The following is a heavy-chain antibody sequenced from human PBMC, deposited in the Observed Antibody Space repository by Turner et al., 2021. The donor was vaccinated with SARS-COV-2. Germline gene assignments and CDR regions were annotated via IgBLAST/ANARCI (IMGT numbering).Heavy chain of an antibody. CDR1: GGTFSSYA. CDR2: IIPSSGTA. Sequence: QVQLVQSGAEVKKPGSSVKVSCKASGGTFSSYAISWVRPAPGQGLGWMGGIIPSSGTANYAQKFQGRVTITADESTSTAYMELSSLRSEDTAVYYCARGKNYYGSGSYYPTHYYYGMDVWGQGTTVTVSS. V-gene: IGHV1-69*01. J-gene: IGHJ6*02. D-gene: IGHD3-10*01. CDR3: ARGKNYYGSGSYYPTHYYYGMDV.